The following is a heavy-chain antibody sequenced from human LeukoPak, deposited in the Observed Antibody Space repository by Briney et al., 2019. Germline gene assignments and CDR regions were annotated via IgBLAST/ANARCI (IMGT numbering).Heavy chain of an antibody. CDR1: GYSFTGYY. D-gene: IGHD6-13*01. J-gene: IGHJ4*02. CDR3: ARDRGSSWYFDY. V-gene: IGHV1-2*02. CDR2: INPNTGDT. Sequence: ASVKVSCKTSGYSFTGYYMHWVRQAPGQGLEWMGWINPNTGDTKYAQKFQGRVAMTRDTSITTAYMELTRLTSDDTAVYYCARDRGSSWYFDYWGQGTLVTVSS.